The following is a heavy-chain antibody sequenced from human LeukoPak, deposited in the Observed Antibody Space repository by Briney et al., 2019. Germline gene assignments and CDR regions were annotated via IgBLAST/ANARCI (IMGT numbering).Heavy chain of an antibody. D-gene: IGHD3-16*01. J-gene: IGHJ4*02. CDR3: GGGED. Sequence: GGSLRLSCVASGLTVGTYYMSWVRQAPGKGLEWVSVTYPGGSSYYAASVKGRFTISRDNSKNTLYLQMNSLRAEDTAVYYCGGGEDWGQGTLVTVSS. CDR2: TYPGGSS. CDR1: GLTVGTYY. V-gene: IGHV3-66*01.